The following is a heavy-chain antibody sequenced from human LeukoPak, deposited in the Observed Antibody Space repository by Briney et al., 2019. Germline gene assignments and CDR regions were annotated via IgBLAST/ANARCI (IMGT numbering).Heavy chain of an antibody. CDR3: AKERTQTTSFDY. CDR1: GGTFSSYA. CDR2: IIPIFGTA. Sequence: ASVKVSCKASGGTFSSYAISWVRQAPGQGLEWMGRIIPIFGTANYAQKFQGRVTITTDESTSTAYMELSSLRAEDTAVYYCAKERTQTTSFDYWGQGTLVTVSS. D-gene: IGHD2/OR15-2a*01. J-gene: IGHJ4*02. V-gene: IGHV1-69*05.